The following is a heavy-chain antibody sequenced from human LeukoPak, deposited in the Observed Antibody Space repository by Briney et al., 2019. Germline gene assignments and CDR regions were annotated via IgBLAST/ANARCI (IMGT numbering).Heavy chain of an antibody. V-gene: IGHV1-69*05. J-gene: IGHJ4*02. CDR3: ARHSYGSGTYYHFDY. CDR1: GGTFSSYA. Sequence: GASVKVSCKASGGTFSSYAISWVRQAPGQGLEWMGGIIPIFGTANYAQKLQGRATLTTDTSTSTAYMELRSLRSDDTAVYYCARHSYGSGTYYHFDYWGQGTLVTVSS. CDR2: IIPIFGTA. D-gene: IGHD3-10*01.